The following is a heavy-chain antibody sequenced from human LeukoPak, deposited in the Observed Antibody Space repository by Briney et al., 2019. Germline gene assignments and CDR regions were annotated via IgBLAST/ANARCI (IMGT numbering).Heavy chain of an antibody. CDR3: AKGPLRGTAAAIGY. CDR1: GFTFSSYA. Sequence: PGGSLRLSCAASGFTFSSYAMHWVRQAPGKGLEWVAVISYDGSNKYYADSVKGRFTISRDISTDTLWLQMDSLRTEDTAVYYCAKGPLRGTAAAIGYWGQGTLVTVSS. J-gene: IGHJ4*02. D-gene: IGHD2-2*01. V-gene: IGHV3-30-3*01. CDR2: ISYDGSNK.